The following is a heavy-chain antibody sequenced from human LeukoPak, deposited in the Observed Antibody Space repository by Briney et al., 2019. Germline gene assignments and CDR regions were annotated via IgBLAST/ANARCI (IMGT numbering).Heavy chain of an antibody. CDR1: GFTFSSYA. J-gene: IGHJ4*02. Sequence: GRSLRLSCAASGFTFSSYAMHWVRQAPGKGLEWVAVISYDGSNKYYADSVKGRFTISRDNSKNTLYLQLNSLRAEDTAVYYCARQHCSGGDCYFFDWGQGTLVTVSS. CDR3: ARQHCSGGDCYFFD. V-gene: IGHV3-30-3*01. D-gene: IGHD2-15*01. CDR2: ISYDGSNK.